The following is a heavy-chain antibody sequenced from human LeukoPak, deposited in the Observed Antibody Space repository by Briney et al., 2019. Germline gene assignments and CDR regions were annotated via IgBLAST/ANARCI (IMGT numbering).Heavy chain of an antibody. J-gene: IGHJ3*02. CDR3: ARGRYCSSISCHHDAFDI. CDR2: IYTSGGT. V-gene: IGHV4-4*07. CDR1: GGSISSYY. D-gene: IGHD2-2*01. Sequence: SEILSLTCTVSGGSISSYYWSWIRQPAGKGLEWIGRIYTSGGTNYNPSLKSRVTMSVDTSKNQFSLKLSSVTAADTAVYYCARGRYCSSISCHHDAFDIWGQGTMVTVSS.